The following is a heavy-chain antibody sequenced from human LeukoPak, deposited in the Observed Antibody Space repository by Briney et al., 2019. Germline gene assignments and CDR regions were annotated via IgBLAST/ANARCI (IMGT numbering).Heavy chain of an antibody. J-gene: IGHJ4*02. Sequence: GGSLRLSCAASGFTFSTFAMIWVRQAPGRGLEWVSAISGSGVSTYYADSVKGRFTISRDIFKNTLYLQMNSLRAEDTVVYYCAKAPANYVDTAMGTFDYWGQGTLVTVSS. D-gene: IGHD5-18*01. CDR3: AKAPANYVDTAMGTFDY. CDR1: GFTFSTFA. CDR2: ISGSGVST. V-gene: IGHV3-23*01.